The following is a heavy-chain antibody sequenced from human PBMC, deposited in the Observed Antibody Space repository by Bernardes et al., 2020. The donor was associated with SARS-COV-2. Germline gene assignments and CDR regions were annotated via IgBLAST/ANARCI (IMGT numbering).Heavy chain of an antibody. V-gene: IGHV3-23*01. Sequence: VGSLRLSCAASGFTFRSSAMNWVRQAPGPGLEWVSAISGSGGSTYYADSVRGRFTISRDNSKNTLYLQMNSQRAEDTAVYYCAKREYYDFWSGPIDYWGQGTLVTVSS. CDR3: AKREYYDFWSGPIDY. CDR1: GFTFRSSA. J-gene: IGHJ4*02. CDR2: ISGSGGST. D-gene: IGHD3-3*01.